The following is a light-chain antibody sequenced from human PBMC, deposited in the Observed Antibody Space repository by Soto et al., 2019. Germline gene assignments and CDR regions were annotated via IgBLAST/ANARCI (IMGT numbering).Light chain of an antibody. J-gene: IGKJ3*01. CDR2: AAS. CDR3: QQSYGTLFT. Sequence: DIQMTQSPSSLSASVGDSVTITCRASQDISSYLNWYQQKPGKAPKLLIYAASTLHSGVPSRFSGSESGTDFTLTISSLQPEDFATYYCQQSYGTLFTFGPGTKVDFK. CDR1: QDISSY. V-gene: IGKV1-39*01.